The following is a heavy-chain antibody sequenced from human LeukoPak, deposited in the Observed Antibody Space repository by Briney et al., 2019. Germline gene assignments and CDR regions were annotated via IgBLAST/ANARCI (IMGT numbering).Heavy chain of an antibody. V-gene: IGHV4-38-2*02. CDR2: IYHSGST. J-gene: IGHJ6*02. CDR3: ARAGRYYYYGMDV. Sequence: SETLSLTCTVSGYYISSGYYWGWIRQPPGKGLEWIGSIYHSGSTYYNPSLKSRVTISVDTSKNQFSLKLSSVTAADTAVYYCARAGRYYYYGMDVWGQGTTVTVSS. CDR1: GYYISSGYY.